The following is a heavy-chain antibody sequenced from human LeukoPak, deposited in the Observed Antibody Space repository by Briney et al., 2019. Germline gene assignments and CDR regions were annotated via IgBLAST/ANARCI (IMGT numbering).Heavy chain of an antibody. J-gene: IGHJ4*02. D-gene: IGHD6-19*01. Sequence: GGSLRLSCAASGFTFSSYAMSWVRQAPGKGLEWVSAISGSGSGGSTYYADFVKGRFTISRDNSKNTLYLQMNSLRAEDTAVYYCAEGQWLAEAFDYWGQGTLVTVSS. V-gene: IGHV3-23*01. CDR1: GFTFSSYA. CDR2: ISGSGSGGST. CDR3: AEGQWLAEAFDY.